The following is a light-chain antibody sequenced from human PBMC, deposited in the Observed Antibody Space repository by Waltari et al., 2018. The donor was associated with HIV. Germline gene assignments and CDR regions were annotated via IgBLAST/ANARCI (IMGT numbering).Light chain of an antibody. CDR2: GAS. CDR1: QSVRSAS. J-gene: IGKJ4*01. CDR3: QQYAASPLT. V-gene: IGKV3-20*01. Sequence: EIVLTQSPDTLSVSPGERATLPCRASQSVRSASLAWYQQKPGQAPRLLIYGASSRAPGIPDRFSGSGAVTDFILTISRLEPEDCAVYYCQQYAASPLTFGGGTKVEIK.